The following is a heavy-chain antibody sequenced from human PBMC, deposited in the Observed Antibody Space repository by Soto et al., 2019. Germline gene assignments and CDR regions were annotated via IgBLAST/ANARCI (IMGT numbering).Heavy chain of an antibody. CDR2: ISSSSSTI. J-gene: IGHJ1*01. Sequence: PGGSLRLSCAASGFTFSSYSMSWVRQAPGKGLEWVSYISSSSSTIYYADSVKGRFTISRDNAKNSLYLQMNSLRDEDTAVYYCARDPATDYYDSSGYPEYFQHWGQGTLVTVS. D-gene: IGHD3-22*01. CDR1: GFTFSSYS. CDR3: ARDPATDYYDSSGYPEYFQH. V-gene: IGHV3-48*02.